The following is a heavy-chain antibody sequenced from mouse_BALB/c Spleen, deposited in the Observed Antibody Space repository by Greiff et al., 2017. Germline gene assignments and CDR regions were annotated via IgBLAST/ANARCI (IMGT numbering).Heavy chain of an antibody. D-gene: IGHD4-1*01. CDR3: ARWGLTVPFDY. CDR1: GYTFTSYW. V-gene: IGHV1-87*01. Sequence: QVQLQQSGAELARPGASVKLSCKASGYTFTSYWMQWVKQRPGQGLEWIGAIYPGDGDTRYTQKFKGKATLTADKSSSTAYMQLSSLASEDSAVYYCARWGLTVPFDYWGKGTTLTVSS. J-gene: IGHJ2*01. CDR2: IYPGDGDT.